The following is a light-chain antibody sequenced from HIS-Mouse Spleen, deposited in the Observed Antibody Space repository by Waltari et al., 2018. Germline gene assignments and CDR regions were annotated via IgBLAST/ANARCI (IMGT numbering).Light chain of an antibody. Sequence: SYVLTQPPSVSVAPGKTARITCGGNNIGSKSVHWYQQKPGQAPVLVGYDDSDRPSGSPERFAGSNSGNRATLTISRVEAGDEADYYCQVWDSSSDHVVFGGGTKLTVL. V-gene: IGLV3-21*03. CDR1: NIGSKS. CDR2: DDS. J-gene: IGLJ2*01. CDR3: QVWDSSSDHVV.